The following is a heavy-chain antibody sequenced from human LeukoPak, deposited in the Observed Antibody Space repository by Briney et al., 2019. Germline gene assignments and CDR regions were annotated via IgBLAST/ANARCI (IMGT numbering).Heavy chain of an antibody. D-gene: IGHD6-19*01. CDR2: IIPIFGTA. CDR1: GGTFSSYA. Sequence: GALVKVSCKASGGTFSSYAISWVRQAPGQGLEWMGGIIPIFGTANYAQKFQGRVTITADESTSTAYMELSSLRSEDTAVYYCARDKRRRTRLIAVAGLDYWGQGTLVTVSS. J-gene: IGHJ4*02. V-gene: IGHV1-69*01. CDR3: ARDKRRRTRLIAVAGLDY.